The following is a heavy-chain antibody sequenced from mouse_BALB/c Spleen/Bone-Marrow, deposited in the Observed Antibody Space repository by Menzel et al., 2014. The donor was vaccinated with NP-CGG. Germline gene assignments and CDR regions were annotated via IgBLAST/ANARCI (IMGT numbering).Heavy chain of an antibody. J-gene: IGHJ4*01. CDR1: GYTFTDHA. Sequence: VHLVESGAKLVRPGVSVKISCKGSGYTFTDHAMHWVKRSHAKSLEWIGLISGYYGDAIYNQKFKGKATMTVDKSSSTAYTELARLTSEDSAIYYCARSGKVRNAMDYWGQGTSVTVSS. CDR2: ISGYYGDA. CDR3: ARSGKVRNAMDY. V-gene: IGHV1S137*01. D-gene: IGHD2-14*01.